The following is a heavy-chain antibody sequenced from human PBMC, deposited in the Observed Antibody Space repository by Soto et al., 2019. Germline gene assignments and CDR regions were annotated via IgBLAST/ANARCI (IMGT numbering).Heavy chain of an antibody. CDR3: ARDIHYYGSGYGMDV. CDR2: IYYSGST. D-gene: IGHD3-10*01. Sequence: QVQLQESGPGLVKPSQTLSLTCTVSGGSISSGGHYWSWIRQHPGKGLEWIGYIYYSGSTYYNPSLKSRVTISVDTSKNQFSRKLSSVTAADTAVYYCARDIHYYGSGYGMDVWGQGTTVTVSS. J-gene: IGHJ6*02. CDR1: GGSISSGGHY. V-gene: IGHV4-31*03.